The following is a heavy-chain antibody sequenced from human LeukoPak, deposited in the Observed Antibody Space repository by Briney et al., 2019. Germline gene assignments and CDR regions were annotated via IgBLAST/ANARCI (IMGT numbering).Heavy chain of an antibody. CDR3: ARGPNQNRASWQQLVPSWFDP. Sequence: ASVKVSCKASGYTFTGYYMHWVRRAPGQGLEWMGWINPNSGGTNYAQKFQGWVTMTRDTSISTAYMELSRLRSDDTAVYYCARGPNQNRASWQQLVPSWFDPWGQGTLVTVSS. CDR2: INPNSGGT. D-gene: IGHD6-13*01. V-gene: IGHV1-2*04. J-gene: IGHJ5*02. CDR1: GYTFTGYY.